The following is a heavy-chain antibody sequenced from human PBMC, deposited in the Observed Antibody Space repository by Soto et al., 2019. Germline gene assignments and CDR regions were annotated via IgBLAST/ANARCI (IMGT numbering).Heavy chain of an antibody. J-gene: IGHJ4*02. D-gene: IGHD6-19*01. CDR2: INHSGST. V-gene: IGHV4-34*01. Sequence: SETLSLTCAVYGGSFSGYYWSWIRQPPGKGLEWIGEINHSGSTNYNPSLKSRVTISVDTSKNQFSLKLSSVTAADTAVYYCARGPNHSSGWYGAYWGQGTLVTVSS. CDR1: GGSFSGYY. CDR3: ARGPNHSSGWYGAY.